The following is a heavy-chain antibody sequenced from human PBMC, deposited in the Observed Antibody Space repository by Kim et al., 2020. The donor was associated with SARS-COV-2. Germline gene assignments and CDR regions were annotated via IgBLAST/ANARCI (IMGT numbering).Heavy chain of an antibody. Sequence: PPHKVRVTISREQSKNQFSRKLRSVTAADTAVYYCARHVSSSWLFDYWGQGILVTVSS. CDR3: ARHVSSSWLFDY. J-gene: IGHJ4*02. V-gene: IGHV4-59*08. D-gene: IGHD6-13*01.